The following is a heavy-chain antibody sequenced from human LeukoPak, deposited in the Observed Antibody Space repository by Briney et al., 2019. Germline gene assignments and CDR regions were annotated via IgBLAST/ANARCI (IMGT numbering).Heavy chain of an antibody. D-gene: IGHD1-26*01. CDR2: ICGSGDRT. J-gene: IGHJ3*02. Sequence: GVSLRLSCAASGFPLSSYAMSWVRQAPGKGLEWVSAICGSGDRTYYADAVKGTFTISRDNSKNTLYLQMNSLSAEDTAVYSCAKARVGATTRDAFDIWGQGTMVTVSS. V-gene: IGHV3-23*01. CDR3: AKARVGATTRDAFDI. CDR1: GFPLSSYA.